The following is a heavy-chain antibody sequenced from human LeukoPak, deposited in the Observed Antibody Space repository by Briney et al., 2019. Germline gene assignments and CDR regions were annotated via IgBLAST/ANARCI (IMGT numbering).Heavy chain of an antibody. CDR1: GGTFSRYA. J-gene: IGHJ4*02. V-gene: IGHV1-69*01. CDR2: IIPLFGTA. Sequence: SVKVSCKASGGTFSRYAISWVREAPGQGLEWMGGIIPLFGTANYAQKFQGRVTITADESTSTAYMELSSLRSEDTAVYYCARGGDMGVAGYFDYWGQGTLVTVSS. D-gene: IGHD6-19*01. CDR3: ARGGDMGVAGYFDY.